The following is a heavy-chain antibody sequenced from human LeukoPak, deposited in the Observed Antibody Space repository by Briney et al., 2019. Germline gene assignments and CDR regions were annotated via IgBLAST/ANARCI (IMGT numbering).Heavy chain of an antibody. D-gene: IGHD6-6*01. CDR1: GYTFTRFY. Sequence: ASVKVSCKASGYTFTRFYMHWVRQAPGQGLEWMGIINPRTSNTSYAQKFQGRVTMTRDMSTTTVYMELSSLRSDDTAVYYCARLSIAARLFDYWGQGTLVTVSS. CDR3: ARLSIAARLFDY. V-gene: IGHV1-46*01. J-gene: IGHJ4*02. CDR2: INPRTSNT.